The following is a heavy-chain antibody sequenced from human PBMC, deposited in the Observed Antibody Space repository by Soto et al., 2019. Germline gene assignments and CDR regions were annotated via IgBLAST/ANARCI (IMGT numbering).Heavy chain of an antibody. CDR1: RDSISSSTYH. D-gene: IGHD3-22*01. CDR3: VRPINYYDSSAPTDYFFDY. Sequence: SETLSLTCTVSRDSISSSTYHWGWIRQPPGKGLEWIGSIYYSGSTYYNPSLKSRVTISIDTSKNQFSLKVTSVTAADTAVYYCVRPINYYDSSAPTDYFFDYWGQGTLVTVSS. CDR2: IYYSGST. V-gene: IGHV4-39*01. J-gene: IGHJ4*02.